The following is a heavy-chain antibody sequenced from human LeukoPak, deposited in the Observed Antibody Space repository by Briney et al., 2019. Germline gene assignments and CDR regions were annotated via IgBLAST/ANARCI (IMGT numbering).Heavy chain of an antibody. Sequence: GGSLRLSCAASGFTFSSDGMHWVRQAPGKGLEWVAVIWYDGSNKYYADSVKGRFTISRDNSKNTLYLQMNSLRAEDTAVYYCARDGGVGGSYFEGAFDIWGQGTMVTVSS. CDR1: GFTFSSDG. D-gene: IGHD1-26*01. V-gene: IGHV3-33*01. J-gene: IGHJ3*02. CDR2: IWYDGSNK. CDR3: ARDGGVGGSYFEGAFDI.